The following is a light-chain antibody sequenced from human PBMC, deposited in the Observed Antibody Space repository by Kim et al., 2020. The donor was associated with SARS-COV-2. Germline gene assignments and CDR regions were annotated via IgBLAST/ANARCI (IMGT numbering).Light chain of an antibody. V-gene: IGLV2-8*01. J-gene: IGLJ2*01. CDR3: SSYAGSNNVV. CDR1: SGDVGGYNY. Sequence: GQSVPISCPGTSGDVGGYNYVSWYQQHPGKAPKLMIYEVSKRPSGVPDRFSGSKSGNTASLTVSGLQAEDEADYYCSSYAGSNNVVFGGGTQLTVL. CDR2: EVS.